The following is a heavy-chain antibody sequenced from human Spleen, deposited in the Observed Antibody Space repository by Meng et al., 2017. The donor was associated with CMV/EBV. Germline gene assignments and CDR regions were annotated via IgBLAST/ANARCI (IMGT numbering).Heavy chain of an antibody. J-gene: IGHJ4*02. CDR1: GFTFSNYG. D-gene: IGHD1-26*01. CDR3: AKSRLVGATTDY. V-gene: IGHV3-30*02. CDR2: IHYDGNRE. Sequence: GGSLRLSYGASGFTFSNYGIHWVRQAPGKGLEWVAFIHYDGNREYYVDSVKGRFTISRDNSKNTLYLQMKSLRTEDTALYYCAKSRLVGATTDYWGQGTLVTVSS.